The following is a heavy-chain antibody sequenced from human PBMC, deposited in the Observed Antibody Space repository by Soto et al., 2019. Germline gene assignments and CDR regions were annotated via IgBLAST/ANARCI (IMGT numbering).Heavy chain of an antibody. V-gene: IGHV1-18*01. CDR3: ARAPDYYDILTGYYKRGMYNWFDP. J-gene: IGHJ5*02. CDR1: GYTFTSYG. Sequence: GASVKVSCNASGYTFTSYGISWVRQAPGQGLEWMGWISAYNGNTNYAQKLQGRVTMTTDTSTSTAYMELRSLRSDDTAVYYCARAPDYYDILTGYYKRGMYNWFDPWGQGTLVTVSS. D-gene: IGHD3-9*01. CDR2: ISAYNGNT.